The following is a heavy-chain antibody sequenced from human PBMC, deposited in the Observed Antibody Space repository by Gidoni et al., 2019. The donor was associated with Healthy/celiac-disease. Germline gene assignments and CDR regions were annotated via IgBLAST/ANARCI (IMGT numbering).Heavy chain of an antibody. Sequence: WIGYIYYSGSTNYNPSLKSRVTISVDTSKNQFSLKLSSVTAADTAVYYCARDGGYSSGWAPPYGMDVLGQGTTVTVSS. CDR3: ARDGGYSSGWAPPYGMDV. CDR2: IYYSGST. D-gene: IGHD6-19*01. V-gene: IGHV4-59*01. J-gene: IGHJ6*02.